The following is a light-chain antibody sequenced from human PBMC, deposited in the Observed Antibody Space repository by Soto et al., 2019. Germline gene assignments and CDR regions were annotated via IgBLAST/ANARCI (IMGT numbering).Light chain of an antibody. J-gene: IGKJ2*01. CDR3: QQYDNLPPYT. CDR2: DAS. Sequence: DIQMTQSPSSLSASVGDRVTITCQASQDISNYLNWYQQKPGKAPKLLLYDASNLETGVLSRFSGSGSGTDFTFTISSLQPEDIATYYCQQYDNLPPYTFGQGTKLEIK. CDR1: QDISNY. V-gene: IGKV1-33*01.